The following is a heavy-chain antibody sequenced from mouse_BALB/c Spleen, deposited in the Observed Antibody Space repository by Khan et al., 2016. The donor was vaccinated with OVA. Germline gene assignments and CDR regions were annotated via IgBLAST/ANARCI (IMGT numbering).Heavy chain of an antibody. CDR3: ERIYGGDFDY. CDR1: GYSITTDYA. Sequence: EVELVESGPGLVKPSQSLSLTCTVTGYSITTDYAWNWIRQFPGSKLEWMGHISYSGNTKYNPSLKSRISITRDKSKNQFFLQLKSVTAEDTARYYCERIYGGDFDYWGQGTTRTVSS. CDR2: ISYSGNT. D-gene: IGHD1-1*01. J-gene: IGHJ2*01. V-gene: IGHV3-2*02.